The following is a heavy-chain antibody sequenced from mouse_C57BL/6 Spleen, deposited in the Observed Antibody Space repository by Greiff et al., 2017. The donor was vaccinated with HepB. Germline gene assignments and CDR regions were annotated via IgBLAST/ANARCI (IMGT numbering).Heavy chain of an antibody. D-gene: IGHD2-12*01. Sequence: QVQLKQPGAELVMPGASVKLSCKASGYTFTSYWMHWVKQRPGQGLEWIGEIDPSDSYTNYNQKFKGKSTLTVDKSSSTAYMQLSSLTSEDSAVYYCAREGGLRRGAWFAYWGQGTLVTVSA. CDR3: AREGGLRRGAWFAY. J-gene: IGHJ3*01. CDR2: IDPSDSYT. CDR1: GYTFTSYW. V-gene: IGHV1-69*01.